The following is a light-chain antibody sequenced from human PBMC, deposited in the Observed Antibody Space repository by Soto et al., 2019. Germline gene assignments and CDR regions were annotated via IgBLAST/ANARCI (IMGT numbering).Light chain of an antibody. CDR2: DAS. J-gene: IGKJ1*01. Sequence: DIQVTQSPPTLSASVGDRVTITCRASQTISTWMAWYQQKPGKAPKLLVYDASTLQSGVASRFSGSGSGTEFTLTISSLQPDDFATYYCQHYNSYSEAFGQGTKVDTK. CDR3: QHYNSYSEA. V-gene: IGKV1-5*01. CDR1: QTISTW.